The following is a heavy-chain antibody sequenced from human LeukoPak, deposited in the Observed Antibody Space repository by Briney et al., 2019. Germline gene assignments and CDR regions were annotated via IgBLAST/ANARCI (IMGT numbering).Heavy chain of an antibody. J-gene: IGHJ6*03. Sequence: ASVKVSCKASGYTFTSYDINWVRQATGQGLEWMGWMNPNSGNTGYAQKFQGRVTMTRNTSISTAYMELSSLRSEDTAVCYCARRVATINYYYYYMDVWGKGTTVTVSS. CDR3: ARRVATINYYYYYMDV. D-gene: IGHD5-12*01. CDR1: GYTFTSYD. CDR2: MNPNSGNT. V-gene: IGHV1-8*01.